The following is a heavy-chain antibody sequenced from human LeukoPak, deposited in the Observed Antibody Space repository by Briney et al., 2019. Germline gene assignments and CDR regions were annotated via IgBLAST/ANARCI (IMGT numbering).Heavy chain of an antibody. CDR2: ISGYNGNT. V-gene: IGHV1-18*01. D-gene: IGHD5-12*01. CDR1: GYTFSSYG. Sequence: ASVKVSCKATGYTFSSYGIAWVRQAPGQGLEWMGWISGYNGNTNYAQKLQGRVSMTTDTSTTTAYMELRSLTSDDTALYYCARSSLGTITAGPFDYWGQGTLVTVSS. J-gene: IGHJ4*02. CDR3: ARSSLGTITAGPFDY.